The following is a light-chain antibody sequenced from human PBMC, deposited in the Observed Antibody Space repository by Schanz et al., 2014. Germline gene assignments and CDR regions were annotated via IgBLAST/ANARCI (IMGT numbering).Light chain of an antibody. J-gene: IGKJ1*01. CDR3: HQYGTSWWT. V-gene: IGKV3-15*01. CDR2: GAS. Sequence: EIVMTQSPATLSVSPGERATLSCRASQSVSSNLAWYQQKPGQAPRLLIYGASTRATGSPARFSGSGSGTEFTLTISRLEPEDSAVYYCHQYGTSWWTFGQGTKVEVK. CDR1: QSVSSN.